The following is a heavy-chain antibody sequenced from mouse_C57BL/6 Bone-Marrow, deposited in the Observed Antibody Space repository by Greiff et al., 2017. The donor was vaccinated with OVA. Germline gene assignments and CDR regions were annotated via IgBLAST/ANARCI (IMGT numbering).Heavy chain of an antibody. CDR3: ARRWLLQGFDS. D-gene: IGHD2-3*01. CDR1: GYTFSGYW. Sequence: QVQLKESGAELMKPGASVKLSCKATGYTFSGYWIEWVKQRPGHGLEWIGEILPGSGSDNHNEKFKGKATFTADTSSNTAYMQLSSLTSEASSIYYCARRWLLQGFDSWCQGTTLPVSS. V-gene: IGHV1-9*01. CDR2: ILPGSGSD. J-gene: IGHJ2*01.